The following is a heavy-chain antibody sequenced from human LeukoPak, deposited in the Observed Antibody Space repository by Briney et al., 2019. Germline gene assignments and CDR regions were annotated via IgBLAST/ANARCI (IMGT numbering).Heavy chain of an antibody. CDR2: ISYDGSNK. CDR3: ARDRRPYNWFDP. V-gene: IGHV3-30-3*01. J-gene: IGHJ5*02. CDR1: GFTFSSYA. Sequence: PGRSLRFSCAASGFTFSSYAMHWVRQAPGKGLEWVAVISYDGSNKYYADSVKGRFTISRDNSKNTLYLQMNSLRAEDTAVYYCARDRRPYNWFDPWGQGTLVTVSS. D-gene: IGHD6-25*01.